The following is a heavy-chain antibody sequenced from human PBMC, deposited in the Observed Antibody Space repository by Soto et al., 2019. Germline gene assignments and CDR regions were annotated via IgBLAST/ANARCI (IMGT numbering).Heavy chain of an antibody. CDR1: GGSISSYY. CDR3: ARHHYFGGWFGELLYGNYYFDY. V-gene: IGHV4-59*08. D-gene: IGHD3-10*01. Sequence: SETLSLTCTVSGGSISSYYWSWIRQPPGKGLEWIGYIYYSGSTNYNPSLKSRVTISVDTSKNQFSLKLSSVTAADTAVYYCARHHYFGGWFGELLYGNYYFDYWGQGTLVTVSS. J-gene: IGHJ4*02. CDR2: IYYSGST.